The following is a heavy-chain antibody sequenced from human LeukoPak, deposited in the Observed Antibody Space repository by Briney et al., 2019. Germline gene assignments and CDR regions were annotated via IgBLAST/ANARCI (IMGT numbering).Heavy chain of an antibody. D-gene: IGHD6-6*01. CDR3: ARDWQLVHWFDP. J-gene: IGHJ5*02. V-gene: IGHV3-21*01. Sequence: GSLRLSCAASGFTFISYSMNWVRQAPGKGLEWVSSISSSSGYIYYADSVKGRFTISRDNVKNSLYLQMNSLRAEDTAVYYCARDWQLVHWFDPWGQGTLVTVSS. CDR1: GFTFISYS. CDR2: ISSSSGYI.